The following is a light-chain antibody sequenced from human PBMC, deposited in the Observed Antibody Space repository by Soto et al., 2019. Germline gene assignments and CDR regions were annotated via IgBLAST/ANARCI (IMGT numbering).Light chain of an antibody. J-gene: IGLJ1*01. CDR1: SSDVGSYNY. V-gene: IGLV2-8*01. CDR2: EVS. CDR3: SSYAGSNNPYV. Sequence: QSALTQPASVSGSPGQSITISCTGTSSDVGSYNYVSWYQQHPGKAPKLMIYEVSKRPSGVPDRFSGSKSGFTASLTVSGLQAEDEADYYCSSYAGSNNPYVFGTGTKVTVL.